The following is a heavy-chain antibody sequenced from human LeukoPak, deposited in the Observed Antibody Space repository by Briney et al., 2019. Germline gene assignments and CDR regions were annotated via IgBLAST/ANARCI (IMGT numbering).Heavy chain of an antibody. Sequence: ASVKVSCKASGYTFTGYYMHWVRQAPGQGLEWMGWINPNSGGTNYAQKFQGRVTMTRDTSISTAYMELSRLRSDDTAVYYCARGGFSGGSWGGAFDIWGQGTMVTVSS. D-gene: IGHD2-15*01. CDR3: ARGGFSGGSWGGAFDI. J-gene: IGHJ3*02. CDR2: INPNSGGT. V-gene: IGHV1-2*02. CDR1: GYTFTGYY.